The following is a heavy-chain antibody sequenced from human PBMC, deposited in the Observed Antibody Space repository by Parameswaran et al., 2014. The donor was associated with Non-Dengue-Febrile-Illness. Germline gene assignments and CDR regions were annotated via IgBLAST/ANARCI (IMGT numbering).Heavy chain of an antibody. J-gene: IGHJ5*02. Sequence: WIRQPPGKGLEWVPSISSSSSYIYYADSVKGRFTISRDNAKNSLYLQMNSLRAEDTAVYYCARDLGYYYDSSGATWGQGTLVTVSS. CDR2: ISSSSSYI. D-gene: IGHD3-22*01. V-gene: IGHV3-21*01. CDR3: ARDLGYYYDSSGAT.